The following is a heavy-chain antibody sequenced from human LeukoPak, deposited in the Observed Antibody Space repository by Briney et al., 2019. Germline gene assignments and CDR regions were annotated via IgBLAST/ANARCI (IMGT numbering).Heavy chain of an antibody. D-gene: IGHD6-19*01. CDR2: ISSSGGTI. J-gene: IGHJ3*02. CDR3: ASGVHYSSGWIDI. CDR1: GFTLSSNE. Sequence: GGSLRLSCAASGFTLSSNEMNWVRQAPGKGLERLSYISSSGGTIHYVDSVKGRFTISRDNAKNSLFLQMNSLRAEDTAVYYCASGVHYSSGWIDIWGQGTMVTVSS. V-gene: IGHV3-48*03.